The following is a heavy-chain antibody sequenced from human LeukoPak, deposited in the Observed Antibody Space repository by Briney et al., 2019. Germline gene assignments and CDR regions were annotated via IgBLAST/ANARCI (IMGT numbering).Heavy chain of an antibody. CDR2: ISWDGGST. D-gene: IGHD4-17*01. V-gene: IGHV3-43D*04. Sequence: GGSLRLSCAASGFTSDDYAMHWVRQAPGKGLEWVSLISWDGGSTYYADSVKGRFTISRDNSKNSLYLQMNSLRAEDTALYYCAKAPYGDYEGLDYWGQGTLVTVSS. CDR1: GFTSDDYA. J-gene: IGHJ4*02. CDR3: AKAPYGDYEGLDY.